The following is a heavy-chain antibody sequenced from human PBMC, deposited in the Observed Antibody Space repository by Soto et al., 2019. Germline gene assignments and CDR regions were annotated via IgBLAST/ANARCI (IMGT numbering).Heavy chain of an antibody. CDR3: AAARYYYDGSGYYPGGAFDI. V-gene: IGHV1-58*01. CDR2: IVVGSGNT. J-gene: IGHJ3*02. D-gene: IGHD3-22*01. CDR1: GFTFTSSA. Sequence: SVKVSCKASGFTFTSSAVQWVRQARGQRLEWIGWIVVGSGNTNYAQKFQERVTITRDMSTSTAYMELSSLRSEDTAVYYCAAARYYYDGSGYYPGGAFDIWGQGTMVTVSS.